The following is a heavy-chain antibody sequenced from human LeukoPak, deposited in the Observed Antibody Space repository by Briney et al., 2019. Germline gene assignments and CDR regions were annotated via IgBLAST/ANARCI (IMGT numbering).Heavy chain of an antibody. V-gene: IGHV4-38-2*02. CDR1: GYSISSGYY. CDR2: IYHSGST. J-gene: IGHJ3*02. CDR3: ARHPKALSYQLVRGAFDI. Sequence: SETLSLTCTVSGYSISSGYYWGWIRQPPGKGLEWIGSIYHSGSTYYNPSLKSRVTISVDKSKNQFSLKLSSVTAADTAVYYCARHPKALSYQLVRGAFDIWGQGTMVTVSS. D-gene: IGHD6-13*01.